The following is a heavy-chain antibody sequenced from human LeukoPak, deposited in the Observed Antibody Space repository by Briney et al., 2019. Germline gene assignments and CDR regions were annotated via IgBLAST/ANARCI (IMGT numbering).Heavy chain of an antibody. D-gene: IGHD2-15*01. CDR1: GFTFSSYG. CDR3: ARELEAAAKNFDL. J-gene: IGHJ4*02. CDR2: ISYDGSNK. Sequence: PGRSLRLSCAASGFTFSSYGMHWVRQAPGKGLEWVAVISYDGSNKYYADSVKGRFTISRDNSKNTLYLQMNSLRAEDTAVYYCARELEAAAKNFDLWGQGTLVTVSS. V-gene: IGHV3-30*03.